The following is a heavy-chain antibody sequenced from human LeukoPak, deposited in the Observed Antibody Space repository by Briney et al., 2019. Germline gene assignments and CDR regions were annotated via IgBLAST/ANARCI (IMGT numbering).Heavy chain of an antibody. CDR3: ARGGNYCSGGSCYRVMFPGASNWFDP. Sequence: GRSLRLSCAASGFTFSSYAMHWVRQAPGKGLEWVAVISYDGSNKYYADSVKGRFTISRDNSKNTLYLQMNSLRAEDTAVYYCARGGNYCSGGSCYRVMFPGASNWFDPWGQGTLVTVSS. CDR2: ISYDGSNK. J-gene: IGHJ5*02. V-gene: IGHV3-30*04. D-gene: IGHD2-15*01. CDR1: GFTFSSYA.